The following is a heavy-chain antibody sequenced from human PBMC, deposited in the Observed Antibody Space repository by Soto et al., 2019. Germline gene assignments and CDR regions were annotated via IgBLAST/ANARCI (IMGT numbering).Heavy chain of an antibody. Sequence: QVQLQESGPGLVKPSQTLSLTCTVSGDSFSSDDYYWSWIRQPPGKGLEWIGYISYRVDTYYSPSLKSRVTMSLDTSKNQFSLNVSSVTAADTAVYYCARVAGVAYCGGDCYHFDYWGQGTLVTVSS. CDR2: ISYRVDT. CDR3: ARVAGVAYCGGDCYHFDY. J-gene: IGHJ4*02. CDR1: GDSFSSDDYY. D-gene: IGHD2-21*02. V-gene: IGHV4-30-4*01.